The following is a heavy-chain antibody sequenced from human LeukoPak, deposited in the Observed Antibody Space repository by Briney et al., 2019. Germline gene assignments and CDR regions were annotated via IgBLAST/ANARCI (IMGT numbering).Heavy chain of an antibody. D-gene: IGHD1-7*01. CDR2: IWYDGSNK. CDR3: ARDPAKEIITGTTGYYYGMDV. J-gene: IGHJ6*02. Sequence: GSLRLSCAASGFTFSSYGMHWVRQAPGKGLEWVAVIWYDGSNKYYADSVKGRFTISRDNPKNTLYLQMNSLRAEDTAVYYCARDPAKEIITGTTGYYYGMDVWGQGTTVTVSS. V-gene: IGHV3-33*01. CDR1: GFTFSSYG.